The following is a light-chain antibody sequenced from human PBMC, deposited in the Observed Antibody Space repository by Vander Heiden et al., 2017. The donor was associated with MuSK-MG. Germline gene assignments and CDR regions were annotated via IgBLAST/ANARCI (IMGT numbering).Light chain of an antibody. J-gene: IGLJ2*01. CDR2: DVS. Sequence: QSALTQPRSVSGSPGQSVAISCTGTSSNIGGYNYVSWYQQHPGKAPKLIIYDVSKRPSGVPDRFSGSKYGNTASLTISGLQAEDEADYYCCSFAVSFGGGTKL. V-gene: IGLV2-11*01. CDR3: CSFAVS. CDR1: SSNIGGYNY.